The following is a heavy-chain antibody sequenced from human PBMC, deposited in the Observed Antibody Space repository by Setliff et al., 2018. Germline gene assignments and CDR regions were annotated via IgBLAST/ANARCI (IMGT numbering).Heavy chain of an antibody. CDR3: TRDLSNWGYDVLDAFDI. CDR1: GYTFRSYG. V-gene: IGHV7-4-1*02. CDR2: INTNTGNP. D-gene: IGHD7-27*01. Sequence: VASVKVSCKASGYTFRSYGINWVRQAPGQGLEWMGWINTNTGNPTYAQGFTGRFVFSLDTSVTTAYLQINSLKAEDTAVYYCTRDLSNWGYDVLDAFDIWGQGTMVTVSS. J-gene: IGHJ3*02.